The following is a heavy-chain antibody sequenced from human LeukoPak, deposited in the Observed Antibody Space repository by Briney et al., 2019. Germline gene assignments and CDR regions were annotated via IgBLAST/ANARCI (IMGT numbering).Heavy chain of an antibody. CDR1: GYTFTSYG. V-gene: IGHV1-18*01. CDR3: ARDIYYYGSGSYLDY. Sequence: GASVKVSCKASGYTFTSYGIGWVRQAPGQGLEWMGWISAYNGNTNYAQKLQGRVTMTTDTSTSTAYMELRSLRSDDTAVYYCARDIYYYGSGSYLDYWGQGTLVTVSS. D-gene: IGHD3-10*01. J-gene: IGHJ4*02. CDR2: ISAYNGNT.